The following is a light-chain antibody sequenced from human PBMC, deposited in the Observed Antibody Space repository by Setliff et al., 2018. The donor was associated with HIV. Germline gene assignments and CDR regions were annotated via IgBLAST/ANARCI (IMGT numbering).Light chain of an antibody. Sequence: LTQPPSASGAPGQKVIISCSGSSSNVGDNAVSWYQQFTGAAPKLLIYSTNLRPSGVPARFSGSKSGTSASLAISGLHSEDEADYFCASWDDSLNGYVFGTGTKVTVL. J-gene: IGLJ1*01. CDR1: SSNVGDNA. CDR3: ASWDDSLNGYV. CDR2: STN. V-gene: IGLV1-44*01.